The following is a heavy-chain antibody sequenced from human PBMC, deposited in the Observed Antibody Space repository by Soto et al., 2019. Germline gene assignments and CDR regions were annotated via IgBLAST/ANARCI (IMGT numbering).Heavy chain of an antibody. CDR2: MYYSGGT. CDR1: GGSISSSSYF. Sequence: SETLSLTCTVSGGSISSSSYFWGWIRQPPGKGLEWIGSMYYSGGTYYNPSLKSRVTISVDTSKNQFSLKLSSVSAADTAVYYCARDLGIAVAGYYYYGMDVWGQGTTVTVSS. J-gene: IGHJ6*02. CDR3: ARDLGIAVAGYYYYGMDV. V-gene: IGHV4-39*07. D-gene: IGHD6-19*01.